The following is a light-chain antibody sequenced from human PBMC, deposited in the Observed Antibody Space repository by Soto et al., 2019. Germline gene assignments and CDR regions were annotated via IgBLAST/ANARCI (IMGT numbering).Light chain of an antibody. CDR1: SSDVGGYNY. J-gene: IGLJ1*01. V-gene: IGLV2-8*01. CDR2: EVN. CDR3: SSYAGSNNFV. Sequence: QSALTQPPSASGSPGQSVTISCTGTSSDVGGYNYVSWYQQHPGKAPKLMIFEVNKRPSGVPDRFSVSKSGNTASLTVSGLQAEDEADYYCSSYAGSNNFVFGTGTKVTV.